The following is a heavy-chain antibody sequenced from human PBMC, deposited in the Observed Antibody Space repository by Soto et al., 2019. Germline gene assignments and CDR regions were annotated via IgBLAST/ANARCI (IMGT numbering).Heavy chain of an antibody. V-gene: IGHV1-69*12. J-gene: IGHJ5*02. CDR2: IIPIFGTA. CDR1: GGTFSSYA. D-gene: IGHD4-17*01. CDR3: AREHGVFPDNWFDP. Sequence: QVQLVQSGAEVKKPGSSVKVSCKASGGTFSSYAISWVRQAPGQGLEWMGGIIPIFGTANYAQKFQGRVTITADEXXSTAHMELSSLRSEDTAVYYCAREHGVFPDNWFDPWGQGTLVTVSS.